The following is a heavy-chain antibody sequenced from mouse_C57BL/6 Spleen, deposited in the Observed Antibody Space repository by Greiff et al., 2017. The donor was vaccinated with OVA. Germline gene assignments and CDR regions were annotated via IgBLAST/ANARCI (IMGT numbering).Heavy chain of an antibody. D-gene: IGHD1-1*01. J-gene: IGHJ3*01. CDR3: ASLGPYYYGSSYPWFAY. CDR2: IDPSDSYT. Sequence: QVQLQQSGAELVRPGTSVKLSCKASGYTFTSYWMHWVKQRPGQGLEWIGVIDPSDSYTNYNQKFKGKATLTVDTSSSTAYMQLSSLTSEDSAVYYCASLGPYYYGSSYPWFAYWGQGTLVTVSA. V-gene: IGHV1-59*01. CDR1: GYTFTSYW.